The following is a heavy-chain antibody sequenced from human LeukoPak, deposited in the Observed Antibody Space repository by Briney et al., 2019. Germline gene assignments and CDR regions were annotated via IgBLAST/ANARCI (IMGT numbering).Heavy chain of an antibody. Sequence: GGSLRLSCAASGFTFSSYSMNWVRQAPGKGLEWFSYISSSSSTIYYADSVKGRFTISRDNAKNSLYLQMNSLRAEDRAVYYCARDALYGWELLRIALDAFDIWGQGTMVTVSS. CDR3: ARDALYGWELLRIALDAFDI. CDR1: GFTFSSYS. V-gene: IGHV3-48*01. CDR2: ISSSSSTI. D-gene: IGHD1-26*01. J-gene: IGHJ3*02.